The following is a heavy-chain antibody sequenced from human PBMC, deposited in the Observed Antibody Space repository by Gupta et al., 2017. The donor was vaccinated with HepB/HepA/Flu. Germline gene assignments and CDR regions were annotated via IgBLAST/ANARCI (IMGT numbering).Heavy chain of an antibody. J-gene: IGHJ5*02. CDR3: VRVQSGSYDH. D-gene: IGHD1-26*01. CDR2: TRNKANSYTT. CDR1: GFILNDQY. V-gene: IGHV3-72*01. Sequence: EVQLVQSGGGLVQPGGSLGLSCAAPGFILNDQYMDWVRQAPGKGLEWFGRTRNKANSYTTEDAASVKGRFTISRDDSKNSLYLQMNSLKTEDTAVYYCVRVQSGSYDHWCQGALVTVSS.